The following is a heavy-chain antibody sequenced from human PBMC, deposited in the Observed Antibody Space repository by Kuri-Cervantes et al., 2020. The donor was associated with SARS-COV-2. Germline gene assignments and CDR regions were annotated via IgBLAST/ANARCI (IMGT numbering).Heavy chain of an antibody. J-gene: IGHJ6*02. D-gene: IGHD2-21*02. CDR2: IWYDGSNK. CDR1: GFTFSSYG. Sequence: GESLKISCAASGFTFSSYGMHWVRQAPGKGLEWVAVIWYDGSNKYYADSVKGRFTISRDNSKNTLYLQMNSLRAEDTAVYYCARDREVTAYYYGMDVWGQGTTVTVSS. V-gene: IGHV3-33*01. CDR3: ARDREVTAYYYGMDV.